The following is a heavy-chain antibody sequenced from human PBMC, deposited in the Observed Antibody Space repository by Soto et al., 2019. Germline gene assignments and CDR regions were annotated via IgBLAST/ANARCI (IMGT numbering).Heavy chain of an antibody. D-gene: IGHD3-22*01. CDR2: ISAYNGNT. CDR3: ARDSYYDSSGYAEY. J-gene: IGHJ4*02. V-gene: IGHV1-18*01. CDR1: CYTFTSHG. Sequence: ASVKVSCKAXCYTFTSHGNSLLRRAPGQGLEWMGWISAYNGNTNYAQKLQGRVTMTTDTSTSTAYMELRSLRSDDTAVYYCARDSYYDSSGYAEYWGQGTLVTVSS.